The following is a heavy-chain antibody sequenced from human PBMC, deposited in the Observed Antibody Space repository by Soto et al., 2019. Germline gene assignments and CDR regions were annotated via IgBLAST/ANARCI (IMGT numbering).Heavy chain of an antibody. D-gene: IGHD4-17*01. Sequence: PAETLSLTCTVSGGSISSSDYCWGWIRQQPGKGREWIEYIYYSGNTYYNQSRNSRHTLSVDTSTNQLSLKLSSVNAADTGVYYCARGMSADTVVHCYFDYWGQGTLVTVSS. CDR1: GGSISSSDYC. J-gene: IGHJ4*02. V-gene: IGHV4-31*03. CDR3: ARGMSADTVVHCYFDY. CDR2: IYYSGNT.